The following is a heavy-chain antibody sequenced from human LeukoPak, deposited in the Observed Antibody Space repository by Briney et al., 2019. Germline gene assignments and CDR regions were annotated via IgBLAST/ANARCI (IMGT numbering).Heavy chain of an antibody. V-gene: IGHV3-30*18. CDR3: AKDIVEVVGTTWGNDAFDI. CDR1: GFTFNTYG. J-gene: IGHJ3*02. D-gene: IGHD1-26*01. CDR2: ISYDGSNK. Sequence: GGSLRLSCAASGFTFNTYGMHWVRQAPGKGLEWVALISYDGSNKYYADSVKGRFTISRDNSKKTLYLQMTSLRPGDTAVYYCAKDIVEVVGTTWGNDAFDIWGQGTMVTVSS.